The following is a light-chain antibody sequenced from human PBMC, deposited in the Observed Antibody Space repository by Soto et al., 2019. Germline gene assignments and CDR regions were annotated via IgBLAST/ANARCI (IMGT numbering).Light chain of an antibody. CDR2: NAF. CDR3: QQYGNSPQT. V-gene: IGKV3-20*01. CDR1: QSVSSSY. J-gene: IGKJ1*01. Sequence: EIVLTQSPGTLSLSPGERATLSCRASQSVSSSYLAWYQQKPGQAPRLLIYNAFNRATGIPDRFSGSGSGTDFTLTISRLEPEDFAVYYCQQYGNSPQTFGQGTKVDIK.